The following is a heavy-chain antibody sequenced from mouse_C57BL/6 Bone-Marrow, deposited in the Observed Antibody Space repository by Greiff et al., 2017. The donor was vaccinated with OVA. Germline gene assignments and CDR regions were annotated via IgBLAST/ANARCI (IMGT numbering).Heavy chain of an antibody. CDR1: GYAFSSSW. CDR3: ARGTMITTLFDY. CDR2: IYPGDGDT. Sequence: QVQLQQSGPELVKPGASVKISCKASGYAFSSSWMNWVKQRPGKGLEWIGRIYPGDGDTNYNGKFKGKATLTADKSSSTAYMQLSSLTSEDSAVYFCARGTMITTLFDYWGQGTTLTVSS. V-gene: IGHV1-82*01. J-gene: IGHJ2*01. D-gene: IGHD2-4*01.